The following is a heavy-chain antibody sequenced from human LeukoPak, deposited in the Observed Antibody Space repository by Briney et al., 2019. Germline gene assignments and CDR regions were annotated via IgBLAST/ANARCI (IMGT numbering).Heavy chain of an antibody. J-gene: IGHJ4*02. CDR1: GFTFSSYW. CDR3: ARDLGFLGWYYSDY. V-gene: IGHV3-7*01. CDR2: IKQDGSEK. Sequence: GGSLRLSCAASGFTFSSYWMSWVRQAPGKGLEWVANIKQDGSEKYYVDSVKGRFTISGDNAKNSLYLQMNSLRAEDTAVYYCARDLGFLGWYYSDYWGQGTLVTVSS. D-gene: IGHD3/OR15-3a*01.